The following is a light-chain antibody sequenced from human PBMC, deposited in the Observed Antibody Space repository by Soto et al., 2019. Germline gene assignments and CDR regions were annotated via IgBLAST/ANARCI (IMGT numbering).Light chain of an antibody. Sequence: EIVMTQCPATLSVSPGERATLSCRASQSVNSNLAWYQQQPGQAPRLLISGASTRATGIPARFSGSGSETEFTLTISSLQSEDFAVYYCQQYNNWWTFGQGTKVEMK. CDR3: QQYNNWWT. CDR2: GAS. CDR1: QSVNSN. V-gene: IGKV3-15*01. J-gene: IGKJ1*01.